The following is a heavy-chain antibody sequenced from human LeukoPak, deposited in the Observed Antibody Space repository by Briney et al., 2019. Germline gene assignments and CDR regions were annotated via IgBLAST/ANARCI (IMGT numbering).Heavy chain of an antibody. V-gene: IGHV1-18*01. CDR1: GGRFKSYG. D-gene: IGHD1-26*01. CDR3: ARDYGGSAPSGRFGDAFDI. J-gene: IGHJ3*02. Sequence: ASVKVSCKTIGGRFKSYGFSWVRQAPGQGLEWMGWISAYNGNTNYAQKLQGRVTKTTDTSTSTAYMELRSLRSDDTAVYYCARDYGGSAPSGRFGDAFDIWGQGTMVTVSS. CDR2: ISAYNGNT.